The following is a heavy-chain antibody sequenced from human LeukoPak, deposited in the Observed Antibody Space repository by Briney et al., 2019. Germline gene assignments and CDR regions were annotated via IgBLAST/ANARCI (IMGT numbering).Heavy chain of an antibody. Sequence: SETLSLTCTVSGGSITSSSHYWGWIRQPPGKGLEWIGSIYYSGSTYYNPSLKSRVTISVDTSKNQFSLKLNSVTAADTAMYYCAREGILAASHPRWFDPWGQGTLVIVSS. CDR2: IYYSGST. D-gene: IGHD6-13*01. CDR3: AREGILAASHPRWFDP. V-gene: IGHV4-39*07. J-gene: IGHJ5*02. CDR1: GGSITSSSHY.